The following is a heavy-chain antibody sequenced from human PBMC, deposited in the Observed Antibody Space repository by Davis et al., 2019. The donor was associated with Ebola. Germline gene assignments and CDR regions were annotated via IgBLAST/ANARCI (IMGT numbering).Heavy chain of an antibody. J-gene: IGHJ6*02. D-gene: IGHD4/OR15-4a*01. V-gene: IGHV3-23*01. CDR2: TSGSGGCT. CDR3: AKPNTDYYYYYGIDV. Sequence: GRSLRLSCAASGFTLSSDATSWVRHAPGKGLEWVSSTSGSGGCTYYADSVKGRFTISTDHSKNTPYLQMNSLRADDTAVYYCAKPNTDYYYYYGIDVWGQGTTVTVSS. CDR1: GFTLSSDA.